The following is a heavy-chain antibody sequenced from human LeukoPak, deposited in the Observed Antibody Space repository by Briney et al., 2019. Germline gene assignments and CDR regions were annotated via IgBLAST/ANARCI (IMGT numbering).Heavy chain of an antibody. D-gene: IGHD4-17*01. CDR2: ISSSGSTI. V-gene: IGHV3-48*03. Sequence: GGSLRLSCAASGFTFSSYEMNWVRQAPGKGLEWVSYISSSGSTIYYADSVRGRFTISRDNAKNSLYLQMNSLRAEDTAVYYCARRLRRNYFDYWGQGTLVTVSS. J-gene: IGHJ4*02. CDR1: GFTFSSYE. CDR3: ARRLRRNYFDY.